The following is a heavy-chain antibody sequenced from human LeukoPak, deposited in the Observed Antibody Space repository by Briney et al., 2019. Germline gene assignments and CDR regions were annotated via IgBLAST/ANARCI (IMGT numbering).Heavy chain of an antibody. CDR3: AKDAKEPPELWIGRPNWFDP. D-gene: IGHD3-10*01. J-gene: IGHJ5*02. Sequence: PGGSLRLSCAASGFTFSSYSMNWVRQAPGKGLEWVSSISSSSSYIYYADSVKGRFTISRDNSKNTLYLQMNSLRAEDTAVYYCAKDAKEPPELWIGRPNWFDPWGQGTLVTVSS. CDR2: ISSSSSYI. CDR1: GFTFSSYS. V-gene: IGHV3-21*01.